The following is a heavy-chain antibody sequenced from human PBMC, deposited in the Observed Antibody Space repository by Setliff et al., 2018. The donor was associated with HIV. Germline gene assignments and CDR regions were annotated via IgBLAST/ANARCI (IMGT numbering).Heavy chain of an antibody. V-gene: IGHV1-69-2*01. CDR3: AWGTQRPIDS. CDR1: GYTFPDYY. J-gene: IGHJ4*02. D-gene: IGHD3-16*01. CDR2: VDPDRGDT. Sequence: ASVKVSCKVCGYTFPDYYIQWVRQAPGKGLEWMGLVDPDRGDTVYAEKFQGRVTITADRSIDIAYMKLSSLTSEDTAMYFCAWGTQRPIDSWGQGTLVTVSS.